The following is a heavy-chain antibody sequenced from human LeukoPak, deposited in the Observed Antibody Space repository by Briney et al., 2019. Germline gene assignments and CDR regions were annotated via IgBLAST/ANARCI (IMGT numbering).Heavy chain of an antibody. V-gene: IGHV1-2*02. J-gene: IGHJ6*02. Sequence: ASVKVSCKASGYTFTGYYMHWVRQAPGQGLEWMGWINPNSGGTNYAQKFQGRVTVTRDTSISTAYMELSRLRSDDTAVYYCARAPGVLWFGEPTYYGMDVWGQGTTVTVSS. CDR1: GYTFTGYY. D-gene: IGHD3-10*01. CDR2: INPNSGGT. CDR3: ARAPGVLWFGEPTYYGMDV.